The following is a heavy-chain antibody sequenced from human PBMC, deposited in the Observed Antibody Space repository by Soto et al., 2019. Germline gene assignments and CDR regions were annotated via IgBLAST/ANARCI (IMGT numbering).Heavy chain of an antibody. CDR2: IIPILGIA. J-gene: IGHJ4*02. CDR3: ASRFGELSYFDY. V-gene: IGHV1-69*04. D-gene: IGHD3-10*01. CDR1: GGTFSSYA. Sequence: SVKVSCKASGGTFSSYAISWVRQAPGQGLEWMGRIIPILGIANYAQKFQGRVTITADKSTSTAYMELSSLRSEDTAVYYCASRFGELSYFDYWGQGTLVTVSS.